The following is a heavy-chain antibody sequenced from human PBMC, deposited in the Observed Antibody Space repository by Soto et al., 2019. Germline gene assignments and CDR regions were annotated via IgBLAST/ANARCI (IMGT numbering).Heavy chain of an antibody. J-gene: IGHJ4*02. D-gene: IGHD1-20*01. Sequence: QVQLQESGPGLVKPSQTLSLTCTVSGGSISSGGYYWSWIRQHPGKGLEWVGYIYSSGSTYYNPSLQRRLILPVDTSKKQFALKLGAVTAAAPAVYYCARTVFYFDYWGQGILVTVSS. CDR1: GGSISSGGYY. CDR3: ARTVFYFDY. CDR2: IYSSGST. V-gene: IGHV4-31*03.